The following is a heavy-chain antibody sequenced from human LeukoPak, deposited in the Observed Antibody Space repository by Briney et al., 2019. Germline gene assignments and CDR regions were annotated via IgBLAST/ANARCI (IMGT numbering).Heavy chain of an antibody. Sequence: GGSLRLSCAASGFTVTTNYMIWVRQAPGKGLEWVSVIYSGGNTYYADSVKGRFTISRDNAKNSLYLQMNSLRAEDTAVYYCARGEGSGSYLGNIWGQGTTVTVSS. CDR3: ARGEGSGSYLGNI. CDR2: IYSGGNT. V-gene: IGHV3-66*01. CDR1: GFTVTTNY. J-gene: IGHJ6*02. D-gene: IGHD3-10*01.